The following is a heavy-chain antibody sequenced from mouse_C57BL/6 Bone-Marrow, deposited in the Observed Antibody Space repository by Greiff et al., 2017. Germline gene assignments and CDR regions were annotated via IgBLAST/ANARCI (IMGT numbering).Heavy chain of an antibody. J-gene: IGHJ2*01. D-gene: IGHD2-2*01. CDR1: GYTFTSYW. V-gene: IGHV1-69*01. CDR2: IDPSDSYT. Sequence: QVQLQQPGAELVMPGASVKLSCKASGYTFTSYWMHWVKQRPGQGLEWIGEIDPSDSYTNYNQKFKGKSTLTVDKSSSTAYMQLSSLTSEDSAVYYCARDGYDAFDYWGQGTTLTGSS. CDR3: ARDGYDAFDY.